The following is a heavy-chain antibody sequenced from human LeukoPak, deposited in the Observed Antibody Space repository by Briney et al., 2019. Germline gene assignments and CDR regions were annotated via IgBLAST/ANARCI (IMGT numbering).Heavy chain of an antibody. Sequence: ASVKVSCKASQYTFTDYAVHWVRQAPGQRLEWMGWIDAGNGKTKYSQSFQGRVTIIRDTSATTAYMELRSLRSDDTAVYYCARDYYDSSGYYYGWFDPWGQGTLVTVSS. J-gene: IGHJ5*02. CDR3: ARDYYDSSGYYYGWFDP. CDR1: QYTFTDYA. V-gene: IGHV1-3*01. CDR2: IDAGNGKT. D-gene: IGHD3-22*01.